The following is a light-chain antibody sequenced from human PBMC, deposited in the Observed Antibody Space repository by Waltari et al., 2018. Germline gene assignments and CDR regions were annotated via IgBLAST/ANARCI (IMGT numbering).Light chain of an antibody. J-gene: IGKJ2*03. CDR3: QHYDSTPYS. CDR2: EAS. V-gene: IGKV1-27*01. Sequence: DIQMTQSPSSLSASVGDRVTITCRASQGISNDLDWYQQKPEETHKLLIYEASSLQSVIPFRFSGSASLTGFTLTSSSLQSEDFATYYCQHYDSTPYSFGQGTKVEIK. CDR1: QGISND.